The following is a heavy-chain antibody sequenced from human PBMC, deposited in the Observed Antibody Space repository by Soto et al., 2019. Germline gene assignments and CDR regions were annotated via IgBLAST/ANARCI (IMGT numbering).Heavy chain of an antibody. D-gene: IGHD5-18*01. J-gene: IGHJ4*02. CDR2: IYYSGST. V-gene: IGHV4-61*01. CDR3: ASSRGYSYGRIDY. CDR1: GGSVSSGSYY. Sequence: SETLSLTCIVSGGSVSSGSYYWSWIRQPPGKGLEWIGYIYYSGSTNYNPSLKSRVTISVDTSKNQFSLKLSSVTAADTAVYYCASSRGYSYGRIDYWGQGTLVTVSS.